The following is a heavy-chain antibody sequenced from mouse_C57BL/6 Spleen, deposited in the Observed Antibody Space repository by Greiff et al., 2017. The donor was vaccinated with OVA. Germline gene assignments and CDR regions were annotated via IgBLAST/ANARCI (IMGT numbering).Heavy chain of an antibody. D-gene: IGHD2-5*01. CDR2: IWSGGST. CDR3: ARSWDSNYVPYAMDY. CDR1: GFSLTSYG. J-gene: IGHJ4*01. V-gene: IGHV2-2*01. Sequence: QVQLKESGPGLVQPSQSLSITCTVSGFSLTSYGVHWVRQSPGKGLEWLGVIWSGGSTDYNAAFISRLSISKDNSKSQVFFKMNSLQADDTAIYYCARSWDSNYVPYAMDYWGQGTSVTVSS.